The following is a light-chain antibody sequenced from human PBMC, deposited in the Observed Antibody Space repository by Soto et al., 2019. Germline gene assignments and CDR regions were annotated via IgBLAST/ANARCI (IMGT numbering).Light chain of an antibody. V-gene: IGLV1-40*01. CDR1: SSNIGAGYD. CDR2: GNS. Sequence: QSVLTQPPSVSGAPGQRVTISCTGSSSNIGAGYDVHWYQQLPGTAPKLLIYGNSNRPSGVPDRFSGSKSGTSASLAITGLQAEDEADYYCQSYDSSLRNVVFGGGTKLTGL. CDR3: QSYDSSLRNVV. J-gene: IGLJ2*01.